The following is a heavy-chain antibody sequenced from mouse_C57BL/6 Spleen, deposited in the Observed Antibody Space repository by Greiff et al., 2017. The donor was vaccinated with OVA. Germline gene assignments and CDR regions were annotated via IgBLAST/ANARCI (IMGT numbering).Heavy chain of an antibody. D-gene: IGHD2-3*01. CDR2: IYPGDGDT. J-gene: IGHJ2*01. CDR1: GYAFSSYW. CDR3: ARSRDGYLDY. V-gene: IGHV1-80*01. Sequence: QVQLKESGAELVKPGASVKISCKASGYAFSSYWMNWVKQRPGKGLEWIGQIYPGDGDTNYNGKFKGKATLTADKSSSTAYMQLSSLTSEDSAVYFCARSRDGYLDYWGQGTTLTVSS.